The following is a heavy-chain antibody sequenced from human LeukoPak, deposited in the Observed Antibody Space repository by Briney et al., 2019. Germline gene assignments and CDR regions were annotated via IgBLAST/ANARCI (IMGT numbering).Heavy chain of an antibody. V-gene: IGHV3-30-3*01. CDR2: ISFYGSNK. CDR1: GFIFSNYA. Sequence: GRSLRLSCAASGFIFSNYAMHWVRQTPGKGLEWVATISFYGSNKYYADSVKGRFTISRDNSKNTLYLQMNSLSAEDTAVYYCAKDVVVVVVAATVNYFDYWGQGTLVTVSS. D-gene: IGHD2-15*01. J-gene: IGHJ4*02. CDR3: AKDVVVVVVAATVNYFDY.